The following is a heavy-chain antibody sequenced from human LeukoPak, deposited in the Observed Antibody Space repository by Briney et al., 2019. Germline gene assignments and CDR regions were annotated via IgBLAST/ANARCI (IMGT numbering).Heavy chain of an antibody. J-gene: IGHJ5*02. V-gene: IGHV1-8*01. D-gene: IGHD4-17*01. CDR1: GYTLSDYD. CDR3: ARVKPVPTVSFDP. Sequence: GASVKVSSKASGYTLSDYDINWVRQAPGQGLEYMGWINPNSLIPGYARKFRGRVTLTMDTSIRTAYMELSGLTYDHTAIYYCARVKPVPTVSFDPGGQGTLVTVSS. CDR2: INPNSLIP.